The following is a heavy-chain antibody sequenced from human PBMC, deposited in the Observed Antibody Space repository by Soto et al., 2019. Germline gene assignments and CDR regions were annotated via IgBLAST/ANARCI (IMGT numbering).Heavy chain of an antibody. J-gene: IGHJ4*02. CDR3: ARAVRGFGAVITNFDY. CDR1: GGSISSGGYY. Sequence: QVQLQESGPGLVKPSQTLSLTCSVSGGSISSGGYYWSWIRQHPGEGLEWIGYIYYSGSTYYNPSLKSRVTISVDTSKNQFSLKLSSVTAADTAVYYSARAVRGFGAVITNFDYWGQGTLVTVSS. D-gene: IGHD3-3*01. CDR2: IYYSGST. V-gene: IGHV4-31*03.